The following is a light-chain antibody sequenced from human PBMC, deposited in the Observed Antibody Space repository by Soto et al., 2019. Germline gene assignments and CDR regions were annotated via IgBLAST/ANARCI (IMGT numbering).Light chain of an antibody. CDR1: QGISDS. Sequence: DIQMTQSPSSLSASIGDRVTITCRASQGISDSLTWFLQRPGKVPKSLIYDASSLQSGAPSRFSGSGSGTDFTLTISSLQPEDFGTYYCQQYNEHPFTVGPGTKVDIK. CDR2: DAS. CDR3: QQYNEHPFT. J-gene: IGKJ3*01. V-gene: IGKV1-16*01.